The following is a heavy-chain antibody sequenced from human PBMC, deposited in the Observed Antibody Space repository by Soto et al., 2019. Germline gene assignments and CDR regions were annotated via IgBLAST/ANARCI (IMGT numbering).Heavy chain of an antibody. Sequence: QITLKESGPTLVKPTQTLTLTCTFSGFSLTSNAVGVGWFRQPPGKALEWLAPIYWDDDNHYSPSLKSRLTLTKDNSKKPVVLIMTNMDHVKTVTYSCAHGSGWLFDFWCQCTLVTVSS. CDR1: GFSLTSNAVG. D-gene: IGHD6-19*01. CDR2: IYWDDDN. V-gene: IGHV2-5*02. CDR3: AHGSGWLFDF. J-gene: IGHJ4*02.